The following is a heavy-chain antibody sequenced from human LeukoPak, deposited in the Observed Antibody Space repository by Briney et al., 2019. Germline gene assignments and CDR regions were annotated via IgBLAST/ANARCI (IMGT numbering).Heavy chain of an antibody. D-gene: IGHD2-2*01. J-gene: IGHJ6*02. V-gene: IGHV4-39*06. CDR2: IYFSGGT. CDR1: GGSISSSSYY. Sequence: SETPSLTRTVSGGSISSSSYYWGWIRPPPGKGLGWVGGIYFSGGTSYNPSLKSRVTISVDTSKNQFTLKLSSVTAADTAVYYCARGRLGVVVPANRRNYYYYGMDVWGQGTTVTVSS. CDR3: ARGRLGVVVPANRRNYYYYGMDV.